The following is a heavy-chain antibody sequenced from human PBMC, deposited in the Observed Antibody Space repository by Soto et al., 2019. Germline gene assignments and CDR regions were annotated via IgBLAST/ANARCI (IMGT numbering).Heavy chain of an antibody. Sequence: SETRSLTCAVSGGSISSGGYSWIWIRQPPGKVLEWIGYIYHSGSTYYNPSLRSRVTISVDRSKNQFSLKLSSVTAADTAVYYCARGGYSYEASYFQHWGQGTLVTVSS. J-gene: IGHJ1*01. CDR1: GGSISSGGYS. CDR2: IYHSGST. V-gene: IGHV4-30-2*01. CDR3: ARGGYSYEASYFQH. D-gene: IGHD5-18*01.